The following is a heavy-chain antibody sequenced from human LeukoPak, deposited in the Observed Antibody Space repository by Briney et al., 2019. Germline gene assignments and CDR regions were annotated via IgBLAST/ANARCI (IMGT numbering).Heavy chain of an antibody. D-gene: IGHD6-19*01. Sequence: GGSLRLSCAASGFTFSSYWMHWVRHAPGKGLVWVSRINSDGSSTSYADSVKGRFTISRDNDKNTLYLQMNSLRAEDTAVYYCARGIAVAGPFDYWGQGTLVTVSS. J-gene: IGHJ4*02. CDR2: INSDGSST. V-gene: IGHV3-74*01. CDR1: GFTFSSYW. CDR3: ARGIAVAGPFDY.